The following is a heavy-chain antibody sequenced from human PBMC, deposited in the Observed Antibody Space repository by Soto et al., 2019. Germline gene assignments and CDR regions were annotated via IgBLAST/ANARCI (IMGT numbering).Heavy chain of an antibody. V-gene: IGHV3-15*01. D-gene: IGHD4-17*01. CDR3: TTVDYGDYFEYYFDY. CDR1: GFTFSNAW. Sequence: EVQLVESGGGLVKPGGSLRLSCAASGFTFSNAWMSWVRQAPGKGLEWVGRIKSKTDGGTTDYAAPVKGRFTISRDDSKTTLHLQMNSLKTKDTAVYYCTTVDYGDYFEYYFDYWGQGTLVTVSS. J-gene: IGHJ4*02. CDR2: IKSKTDGGTT.